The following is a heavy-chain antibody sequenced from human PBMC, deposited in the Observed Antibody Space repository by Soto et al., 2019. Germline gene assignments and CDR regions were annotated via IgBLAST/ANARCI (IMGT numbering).Heavy chain of an antibody. D-gene: IGHD5-12*01. CDR3: ARDLGSGYDPGDY. J-gene: IGHJ4*02. CDR1: GGTFNSYV. CDR2: IISIFGTP. V-gene: IGHV1-69*12. Sequence: QVQLVQSGAEVKKPGSSVKVSCKASGGTFNSYVFNWVRQAPGQGLEWMGGIISIFGTPSYGQKFQGRVTITADESTSTGFMELSSLTSEDTAIYYCARDLGSGYDPGDYWGQGTLVTVSS.